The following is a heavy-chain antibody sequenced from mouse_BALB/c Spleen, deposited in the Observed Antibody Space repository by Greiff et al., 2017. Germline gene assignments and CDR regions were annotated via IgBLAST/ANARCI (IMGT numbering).Heavy chain of an antibody. CDR3: ARSRGGTTWHFDV. Sequence: GQLQQPGAELVKPGAPVKLSCKASGYTFTSYWMNWVKQRPGRGLEWIGRIDPSDSETHYNQKFKDKATLTVDKSSSTAYIQLSSLTSEDSAVYYCARSRGGTTWHFDVWGAGTTVTVAS. CDR1: GYTFTSYW. J-gene: IGHJ1*01. V-gene: IGHV1-69*02. D-gene: IGHD1-1*01. CDR2: IDPSDSET.